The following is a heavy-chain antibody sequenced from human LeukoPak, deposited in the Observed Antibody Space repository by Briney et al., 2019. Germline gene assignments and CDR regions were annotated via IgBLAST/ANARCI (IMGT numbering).Heavy chain of an antibody. Sequence: GGSLRLSCAASGCTFSDYSMNWVRQAPGKGLEWVSYISGGSGTIYYADSVKGRFTISRDNAKNSLYLQMNSLRAEDTAVYYCPRERDASDAFDIWGQGTMVTVSS. J-gene: IGHJ3*02. CDR3: PRERDASDAFDI. V-gene: IGHV3-48*04. CDR2: ISGGSGTI. CDR1: GCTFSDYS. D-gene: IGHD5-24*01.